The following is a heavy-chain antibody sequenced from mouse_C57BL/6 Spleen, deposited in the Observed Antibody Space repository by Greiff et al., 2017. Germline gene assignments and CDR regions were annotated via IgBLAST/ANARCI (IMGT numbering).Heavy chain of an antibody. CDR2: INPNNGGT. CDR3: ARERGYYSNNYAMDY. J-gene: IGHJ4*01. D-gene: IGHD2-5*01. Sequence: EVKLMESGPELVKPGASVKIPCKASGYTFTDYNMDWVKQSHGKSLEWIGDINPNNGGTIYNQKFKGKATLTVDKSSSTAYMELRSLTSEDTAVYYCARERGYYSNNYAMDYWGQGTSVTVSS. V-gene: IGHV1-18*01. CDR1: GYTFTDYN.